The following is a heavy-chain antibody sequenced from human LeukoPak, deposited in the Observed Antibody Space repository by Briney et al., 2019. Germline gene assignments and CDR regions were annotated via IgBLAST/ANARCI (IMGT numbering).Heavy chain of an antibody. D-gene: IGHD3-10*01. CDR1: GYSISSGYY. V-gene: IGHV4-38-2*01. CDR3: ARVSLLWFGQSQRWFDP. CDR2: IYHSGST. Sequence: SETLSLICAVSGYSISSGYYWGWIRQPPGKGLEWIGSIYHSGSTYYNPSLKSRVTISVDTSKNQFSLKLSSVTAADTAVYYCARVSLLWFGQSQRWFDPWGQGTLVTVSS. J-gene: IGHJ5*02.